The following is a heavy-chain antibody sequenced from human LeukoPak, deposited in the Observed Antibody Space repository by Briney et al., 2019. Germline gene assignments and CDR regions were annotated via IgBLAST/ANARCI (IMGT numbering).Heavy chain of an antibody. Sequence: GGSLRLSCAASGFTFDDYAMHWVRQGPGKVLEGVSFISADGGRIRYADSVEGRFTISRDNSKNSLYLHMSSLRTEDTALYYCAKDLGNDYYNYGMDVWGQGTTVTVSS. J-gene: IGHJ6*02. CDR1: GFTFDDYA. CDR3: AKDLGNDYYNYGMDV. V-gene: IGHV3-43*02. CDR2: ISADGGRI. D-gene: IGHD4-23*01.